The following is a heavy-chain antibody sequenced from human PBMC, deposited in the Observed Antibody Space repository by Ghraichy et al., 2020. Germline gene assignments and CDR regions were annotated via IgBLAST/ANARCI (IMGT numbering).Heavy chain of an antibody. Sequence: GGSLRLSCAASGFTFSSYAMIWVRQAPGKGLEWVSAISSSGGSTYYADSVKGRFTISRDNSKNTLYLQMNSLRAEVTAVYYSAKEAHYYDSSGSEDYWGQGTLVTVSS. D-gene: IGHD3-22*01. CDR1: GFTFSSYA. CDR2: ISSSGGST. V-gene: IGHV3-23*01. J-gene: IGHJ4*02. CDR3: AKEAHYYDSSGSEDY.